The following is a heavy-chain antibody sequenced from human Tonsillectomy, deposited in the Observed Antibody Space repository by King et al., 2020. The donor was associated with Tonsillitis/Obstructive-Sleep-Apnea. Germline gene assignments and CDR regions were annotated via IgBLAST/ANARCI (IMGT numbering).Heavy chain of an antibody. Sequence: QLQESGPGLVKPSETLSLTCTVSGGSVSSGSYYWSWIRQPPGKGLEWIGYIYYSGSTNYNPSLKSRVTISVDTSKNQFSLKLSSVTAADTAVYYCARGSDYKGYSYYYMDVWGKGTTVTVSS. CDR1: GGSVSSGSYY. V-gene: IGHV4-61*01. CDR3: ARGSDYKGYSYYYMDV. D-gene: IGHD4-11*01. CDR2: IYYSGST. J-gene: IGHJ6*03.